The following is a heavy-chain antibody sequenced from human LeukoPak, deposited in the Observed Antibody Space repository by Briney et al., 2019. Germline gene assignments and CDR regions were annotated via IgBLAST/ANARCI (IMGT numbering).Heavy chain of an antibody. Sequence: SETLSLTCTVSGGSISSGDYYLSWSRQPPGKGLEWIEYVYYSGSTYYNPSLKSRVTISVDTSKNQFSLKLSSVTAADTAVYYCARRVHSSGWYKEPFDYWGQGTLVTVSS. D-gene: IGHD6-19*01. V-gene: IGHV4-30-4*01. CDR2: VYYSGST. CDR1: GGSISSGDYY. J-gene: IGHJ4*02. CDR3: ARRVHSSGWYKEPFDY.